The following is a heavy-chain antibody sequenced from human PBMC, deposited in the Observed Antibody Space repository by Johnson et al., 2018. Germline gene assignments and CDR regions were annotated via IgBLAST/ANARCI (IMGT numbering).Heavy chain of an antibody. CDR1: GFTFSKYG. J-gene: IGHJ6*02. Sequence: QVQLVQSGGGVVQPGRSLRLSCAASGFTFSKYGMHWVRQAPGKGLEWVALIWYDGSNKYYADSVKGRFTISRDNSKNPLYLQMSGLRAEDPGMYYCGRDPSSNYSYAMDVGGQGTTVTVSS. CDR2: IWYDGSNK. D-gene: IGHD6-19*01. CDR3: GRDPSSNYSYAMDV. V-gene: IGHV3-33*01.